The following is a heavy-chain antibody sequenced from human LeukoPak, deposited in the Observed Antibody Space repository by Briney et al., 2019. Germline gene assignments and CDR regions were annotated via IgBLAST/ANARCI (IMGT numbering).Heavy chain of an antibody. J-gene: IGHJ4*02. CDR1: GYTFTSYY. CDR2: INPSGGST. D-gene: IGHD3-10*01. V-gene: IGHV1-46*01. CDR3: ARVDMVRGVITGGVH. Sequence: ASVKVSCKASGYTFTSYYMHWVRQAPGQGLEWMGIINPSGGSTNYAQKFQGRVTMTRDTSTSTVYMELSSLRSEDTAVYYCARVDMVRGVITGGVHWGQGTLVTVST.